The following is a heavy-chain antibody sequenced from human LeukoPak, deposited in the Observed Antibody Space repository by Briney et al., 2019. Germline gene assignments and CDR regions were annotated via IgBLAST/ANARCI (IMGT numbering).Heavy chain of an antibody. D-gene: IGHD3-22*01. V-gene: IGHV3-23*01. Sequence: GGSLRLSCAASGFTFSSYAMSWVRQAPGKGLEWDSAISGSGGSTYYADSVKGRFTISRDNSKNTLYLQMNSLRAEDTAVYYCAKAHYYDSSGYSEYWGQGTLVTVSS. CDR2: ISGSGGST. J-gene: IGHJ4*02. CDR1: GFTFSSYA. CDR3: AKAHYYDSSGYSEY.